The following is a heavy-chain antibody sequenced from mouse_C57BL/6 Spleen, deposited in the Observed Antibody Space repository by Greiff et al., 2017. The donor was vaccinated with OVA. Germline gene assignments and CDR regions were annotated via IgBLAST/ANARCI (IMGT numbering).Heavy chain of an antibody. D-gene: IGHD1-1*01. V-gene: IGHV7-3*01. CDR3: ARSSPYYYGSSYDY. CDR1: GFTFTDYY. J-gene: IGHJ2*01. Sequence: EVKLMESGGGLVQPGGSLSLSCAASGFTFTDYYMSWVRQPPGKALEWLGFIRNKANGYTTEYSASVKGRFTISRDNSQSILYLQMNALRAEDSATYYCARSSPYYYGSSYDYWGQGTTLTVSS. CDR2: IRNKANGYTT.